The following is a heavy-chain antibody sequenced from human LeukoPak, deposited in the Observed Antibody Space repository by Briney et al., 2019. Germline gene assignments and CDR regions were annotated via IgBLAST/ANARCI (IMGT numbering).Heavy chain of an antibody. J-gene: IGHJ3*02. CDR1: GYTFADYY. D-gene: IGHD6-13*01. CDR3: ARASYSAFDI. CDR2: MNPNSGNT. Sequence: ASVKVSCKASGYTFADYYIHWVRQAPGQGLEWMGWMNPNSGNTGYAQKFQGRVTMTRNTSISTAYMELSSLRSEDTAVYYCARASYSAFDIWGQGTMVTVSS. V-gene: IGHV1-8*02.